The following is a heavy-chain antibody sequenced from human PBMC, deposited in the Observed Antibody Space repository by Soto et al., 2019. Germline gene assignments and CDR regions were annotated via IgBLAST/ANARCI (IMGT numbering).Heavy chain of an antibody. CDR1: GDSFSNYA. CDR2: LIPVFGTS. Sequence: QVQLVQSGAEVKKPGSSVTVSCRASGDSFSNYAVNCLRQAPGRGLECMGGLIPVFGTSNYAEKFQGRLTITADESTSTAYMELSSITSEDTAVYYCARAVRTGFYGIDVWGQGTTVSVSS. V-gene: IGHV1-69*01. CDR3: ARAVRTGFYGIDV. J-gene: IGHJ6*02.